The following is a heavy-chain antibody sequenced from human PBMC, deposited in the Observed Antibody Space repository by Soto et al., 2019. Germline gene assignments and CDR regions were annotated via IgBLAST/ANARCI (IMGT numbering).Heavy chain of an antibody. CDR2: IIPIFGTA. J-gene: IGHJ4*02. Sequence: SVKVSCKASGGTFSSYAISWVRQAPGQGLEWMGGIIPIFGTANYAQKYQGRVTITADESTSTAYMELSSLRSEDTAVYYCARMGKGGTTPFPFDYWGQGTLVTVST. D-gene: IGHD1-1*01. V-gene: IGHV1-69*13. CDR3: ARMGKGGTTPFPFDY. CDR1: GGTFSSYA.